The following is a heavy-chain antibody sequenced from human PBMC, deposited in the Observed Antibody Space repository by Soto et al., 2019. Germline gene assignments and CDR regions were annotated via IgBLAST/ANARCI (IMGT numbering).Heavy chain of an antibody. V-gene: IGHV3-23*01. D-gene: IGHD3-10*01. CDR3: VKKIGYGYNLFDP. J-gene: IGHJ5*02. CDR1: GFTFSSYA. Sequence: GGSLRLSCAASGFTFSSYAMSWVRQAPGKGLEWVSTISGSADNTYFADTVKGRFTISRDNSKNTLYLQMNSLRGEDTAVYYCVKKIGYGYNLFDPWGQGTLVTVSS. CDR2: ISGSADNT.